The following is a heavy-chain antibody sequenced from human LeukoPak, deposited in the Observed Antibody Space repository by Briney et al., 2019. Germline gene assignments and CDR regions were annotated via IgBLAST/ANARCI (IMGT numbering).Heavy chain of an antibody. CDR2: IIPIFGTA. Sequence: ASVKVSCKSSGGTFSRYAISWVRQAPGQGLEWMGGIIPIFGTANYAQKFQGRVTITTDESTSTAYMELSSLRSEDTAVYYCARSKIVVVTYLDAFDIWGQGTMVTVSS. J-gene: IGHJ3*02. CDR1: GGTFSRYA. V-gene: IGHV1-69*05. CDR3: ARSKIVVVTYLDAFDI. D-gene: IGHD3-22*01.